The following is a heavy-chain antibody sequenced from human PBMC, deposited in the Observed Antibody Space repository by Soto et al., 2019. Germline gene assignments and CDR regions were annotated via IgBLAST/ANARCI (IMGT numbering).Heavy chain of an antibody. D-gene: IGHD3-22*01. V-gene: IGHV1-69*13. CDR3: ARDAYPLDYYDSSGYVGGRGPYNWFDP. CDR2: IIPIFGTA. Sequence: SVKVSCKASGGTFSSYAISWVRQAPGQGLEWMGGIIPIFGTANYAQKFQGRVTITADESTSTAYMELSSLRSEDTAVYYCARDAYPLDYYDSSGYVGGRGPYNWFDPWGQGTLVTVSS. J-gene: IGHJ5*02. CDR1: GGTFSSYA.